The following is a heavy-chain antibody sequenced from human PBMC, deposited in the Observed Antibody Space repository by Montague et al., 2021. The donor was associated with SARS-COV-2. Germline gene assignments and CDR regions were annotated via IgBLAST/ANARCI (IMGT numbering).Heavy chain of an antibody. D-gene: IGHD1-14*01. CDR2: ISYTGST. J-gene: IGHJ4*02. V-gene: IGHV4-59*07. Sequence: SDTLSLTCTVSGGSISNFYWTWIRSPAGKGLDLIGSISYTGSTNXNPSLKSRVAISVDTSKNQFSLKLTLVTAADTAFYYCARINPTGVDFWGQGTLVTVSS. CDR3: ARINPTGVDF. CDR1: GGSISNFY.